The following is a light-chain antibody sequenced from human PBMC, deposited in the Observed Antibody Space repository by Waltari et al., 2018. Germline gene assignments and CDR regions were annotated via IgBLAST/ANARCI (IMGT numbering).Light chain of an antibody. V-gene: IGKV1-12*01. CDR1: QDISRW. Sequence: DIQMTQSPSSVSASVGDRVTITCRASQDISRWLAWYQQKAGKARKFVIYDASILQSGVPSRFSGSGSGTDFTLTISSLQPEDFATYYCQQGNDFPLTFGGGTKVEI. J-gene: IGKJ4*01. CDR3: QQGNDFPLT. CDR2: DAS.